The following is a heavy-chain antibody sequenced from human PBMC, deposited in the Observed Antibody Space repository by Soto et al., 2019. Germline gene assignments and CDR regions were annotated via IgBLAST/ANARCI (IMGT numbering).Heavy chain of an antibody. CDR3: AREVITMVRGVIITYGMDV. J-gene: IGHJ6*02. D-gene: IGHD3-10*01. Sequence: GASVKVSCKASGYTFTGYYMHWVGQAPGQGLEWMGWINPNSGGTNYAQKFQGWVTMTRDTSISTAYMELSRLRSDDTAVYYRAREVITMVRGVIITYGMDVWGQGTTVTVSS. CDR2: INPNSGGT. V-gene: IGHV1-2*04. CDR1: GYTFTGYY.